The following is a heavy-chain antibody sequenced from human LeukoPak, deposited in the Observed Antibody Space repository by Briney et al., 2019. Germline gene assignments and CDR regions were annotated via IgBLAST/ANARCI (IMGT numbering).Heavy chain of an antibody. V-gene: IGHV1-69*13. Sequence: SVKVSCKASGGTFSSYAISWVRQAPGQGLEWMGGIIPIFGTANYAQKFQGRVTITADESTSTAYMELSSLRSEDTAVYYCAFSSGSYYNAFQHWGQGTLVTVSS. CDR3: AFSSGSYYNAFQH. CDR1: GGTFSSYA. D-gene: IGHD3-10*01. J-gene: IGHJ1*01. CDR2: IIPIFGTA.